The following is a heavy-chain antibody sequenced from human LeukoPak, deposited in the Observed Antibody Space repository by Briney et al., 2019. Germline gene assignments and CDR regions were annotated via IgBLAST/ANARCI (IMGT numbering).Heavy chain of an antibody. CDR3: ARVNHSPLGDYSNLNRGYYYMDV. V-gene: IGHV1-46*01. J-gene: IGHJ6*03. CDR2: INPSDGST. CDR1: GYTFTSYY. D-gene: IGHD4-11*01. Sequence: GASVKVSCKASGYTFTSYYMHWVRQAPGQGLEWMGIINPSDGSTSYAQKFQGRVTMTRDTSTSTVYMELSSLRSEDTAVYYCARVNHSPLGDYSNLNRGYYYMDVWGKGTTVTVSS.